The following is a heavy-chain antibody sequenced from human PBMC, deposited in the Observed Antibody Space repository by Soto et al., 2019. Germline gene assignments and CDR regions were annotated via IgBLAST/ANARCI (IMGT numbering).Heavy chain of an antibody. D-gene: IGHD3-10*01. Sequence: QVQLVESGGGLVKPGGSLRLSCAASGFTFSDYYMSWIRQAPGKGLEWVSYISSSSSYTNYADSVKGRFTISRDNAKNSLYLQMNSVRAEDTAVYYCARRKTMVRGVMEYYYYGMDVWGQGTTVTVSS. CDR3: ARRKTMVRGVMEYYYYGMDV. CDR2: ISSSSSYT. CDR1: GFTFSDYY. J-gene: IGHJ6*02. V-gene: IGHV3-11*05.